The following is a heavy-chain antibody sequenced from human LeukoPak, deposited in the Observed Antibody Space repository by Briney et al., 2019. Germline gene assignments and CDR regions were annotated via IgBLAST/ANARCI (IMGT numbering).Heavy chain of an antibody. CDR3: ARNDFGSGWLGDN. CDR1: GFTFSTYA. D-gene: IGHD6-19*01. V-gene: IGHV3-23*01. J-gene: IGHJ4*02. CDR2: IGGGGGGT. Sequence: TGGSLRLSCAASGFTFSTYAMSWVRQAPGKGLEWVSTIGGGGGGTYYADSVKGRFTISRDTSKNTLFLQMNSLRAEDTAVYYCARNDFGSGWLGDNWGQGTLVTVFS.